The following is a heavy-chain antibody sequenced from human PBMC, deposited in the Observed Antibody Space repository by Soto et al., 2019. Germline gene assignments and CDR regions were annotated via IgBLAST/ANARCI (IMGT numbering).Heavy chain of an antibody. CDR2: IYHTGST. CDR1: GGSINNNNW. Sequence: QVQLQESGPGLVKPSGTLSLTCAVSGGSINNNNWWSWVRQSPGKGLEWIGEIYHTGSTNYNPSLESRVTMLVNKSKILISLKMTSVTATDTAVYYCARGGLSRVRGVRGSNNMDVWVKGTTVTVSS. V-gene: IGHV4-4*02. J-gene: IGHJ6*04. CDR3: ARGGLSRVRGVRGSNNMDV. D-gene: IGHD3-10*01.